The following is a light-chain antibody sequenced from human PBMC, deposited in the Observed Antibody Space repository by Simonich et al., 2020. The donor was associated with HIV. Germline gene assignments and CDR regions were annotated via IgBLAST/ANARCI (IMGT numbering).Light chain of an antibody. Sequence: DIQMTQSPSTLSASVGDRVTITCRASQSISSWLAWYQQKPGKAPKLLIYKASSLESGVPSRFSGSGSGTEFTLTIRSLQPDDFATYYCQQYYSTPRTFGQGTKVEIK. CDR3: QQYYSTPRT. CDR1: QSISSW. CDR2: KAS. J-gene: IGKJ1*01. V-gene: IGKV1-5*03.